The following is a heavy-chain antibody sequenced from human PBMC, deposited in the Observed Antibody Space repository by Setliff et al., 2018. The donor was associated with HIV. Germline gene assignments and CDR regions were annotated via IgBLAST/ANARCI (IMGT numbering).Heavy chain of an antibody. D-gene: IGHD3-10*02. CDR1: CGSITRTPYY. CDR3: SRLSCGMFPHY. V-gene: IGHV4-39*01. CDR2: IHHSGTA. Sequence: SETLSLTCTVSCGSITRTPYYWVWIRQPPGKGLEWIGSIHHSGTAYDNPSLKSRVTISVDQSKHQILLRLSSVTAADTAVYYCSRLSCGMFPHYWGQGTLVTVSS. J-gene: IGHJ4*02.